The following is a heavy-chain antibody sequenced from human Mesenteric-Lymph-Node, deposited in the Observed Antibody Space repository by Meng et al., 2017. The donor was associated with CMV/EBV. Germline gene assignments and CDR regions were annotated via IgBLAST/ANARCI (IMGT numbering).Heavy chain of an antibody. D-gene: IGHD3-9*01. V-gene: IGHV1-69*01. J-gene: IGHJ5*02. CDR3: ARGGTSYDILTGSPAPNWLDP. CDR2: IIPIYGTV. Sequence: FASSWVRQAPGQGLKWMGGIIPIYGTVKNAQEFQGRVTITADESTSTAYMELSSLRSEDTAVYYCARGGTSYDILTGSPAPNWLDPWGQGTLVTVSS. CDR1: FA.